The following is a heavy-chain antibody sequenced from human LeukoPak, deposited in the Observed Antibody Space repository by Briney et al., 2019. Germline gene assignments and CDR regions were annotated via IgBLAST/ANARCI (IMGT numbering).Heavy chain of an antibody. D-gene: IGHD3-3*01. Sequence: GGSLRLSCAVSGFTFSGYSWNWVRQAPGKGLEWVSSINSSSSYKYYADSVKRGYTISRDNAKTSLYLQMNSLRAEKTAVYYGARAIFGVVIVAFDIWGQGRMVTVSS. V-gene: IGHV3-21*01. CDR1: GFTFSGYS. CDR2: INSSSSYK. J-gene: IGHJ3*02. CDR3: ARAIFGVVIVAFDI.